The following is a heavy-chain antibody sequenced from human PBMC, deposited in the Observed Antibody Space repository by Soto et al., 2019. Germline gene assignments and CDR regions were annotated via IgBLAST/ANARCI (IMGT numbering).Heavy chain of an antibody. CDR2: IIPIFGTA. J-gene: IGHJ4*02. CDR3: ARAGAYYDSSGDDY. V-gene: IGHV1-69*13. Sequence: SVKVSCKASGGTFSSYAISWVRQAPGQGLEWMGGIIPIFGTANYAQKFQSRVTITADESTSTAYMELSSLRSEDTAVYYCARAGAYYDSSGDDYWGQGTLVTVSS. CDR1: GGTFSSYA. D-gene: IGHD3-22*01.